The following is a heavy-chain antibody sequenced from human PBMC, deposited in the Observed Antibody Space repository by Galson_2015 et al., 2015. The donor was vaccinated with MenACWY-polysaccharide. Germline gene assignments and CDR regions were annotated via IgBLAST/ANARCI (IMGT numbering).Heavy chain of an antibody. CDR1: GGSFSGYY. D-gene: IGHD5-18*01. J-gene: IGHJ6*03. CDR2: INHSGST. CDR3: ARVRKLWLFQAGYMDV. V-gene: IGHV4-34*01. Sequence: ETLSLTCAVYGGSFSGYYWSWIRQPPGKGLEWIGEINHSGSTNYNPSLKSRVTISVDTSKNQFSLKLSSVTAADTAVYYCARVRKLWLFQAGYMDVWGKGTTVTVSS.